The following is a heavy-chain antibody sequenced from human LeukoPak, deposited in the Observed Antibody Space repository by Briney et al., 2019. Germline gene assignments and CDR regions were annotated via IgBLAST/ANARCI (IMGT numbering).Heavy chain of an antibody. CDR1: EFTFHLYA. Sequence: GGSQTLFCVPSEFTFHLYAMHWVRLARGDGLEWVSLITGDGRSTYYADSVKGRFTISRDNSKNSLYLQMSSLRTEDTALYYCAKRSYDSSGPTDWGQGTLVTVSS. J-gene: IGHJ4*02. CDR3: AKRSYDSSGPTD. D-gene: IGHD3-22*01. V-gene: IGHV3-43*02. CDR2: ITGDGRST.